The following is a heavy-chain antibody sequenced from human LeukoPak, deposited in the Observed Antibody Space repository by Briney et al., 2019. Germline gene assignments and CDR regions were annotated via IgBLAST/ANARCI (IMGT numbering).Heavy chain of an antibody. Sequence: GGSLRLSCAASGFTFSSYSMNWVRQTPGKGLEWVSYISSSSSTIYYADSVKGRFTISRDNAKNSLYLQMNSLRAEDTAVYYCARAMATMGSGFDYWGQGTLVTVSS. CDR3: ARAMATMGSGFDY. D-gene: IGHD5-24*01. V-gene: IGHV3-48*04. CDR1: GFTFSSYS. CDR2: ISSSSSTI. J-gene: IGHJ4*02.